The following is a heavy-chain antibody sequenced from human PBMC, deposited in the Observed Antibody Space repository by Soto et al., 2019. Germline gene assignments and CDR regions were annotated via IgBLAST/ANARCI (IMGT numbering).Heavy chain of an antibody. Sequence: QVQLQPWGAGLLKPSETLSLTCAVYGGSFSDYYWTWIRQPPGKGLEWIGEINHSGSTTYNPSLKSRVTLSVDTSKNQFSLKLSSVTAADTAVYYCARGPNIRTFDYWGHGTLVTVSS. J-gene: IGHJ4*01. CDR1: GGSFSDYY. CDR2: INHSGST. V-gene: IGHV4-34*01. CDR3: ARGPNIRTFDY.